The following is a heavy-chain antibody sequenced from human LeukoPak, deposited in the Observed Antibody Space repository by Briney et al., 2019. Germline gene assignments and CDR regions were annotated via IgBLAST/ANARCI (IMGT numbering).Heavy chain of an antibody. Sequence: GGSLRLSCAASGFTFSSYAMSWVRQAPGNGLEWVSAISGSGGSTYYADSVKGWFTIYRDNSKNTLYLQMNSLRAEDTAVYYCAKMSQMAKQRGGGDYWGQGTLVTVSS. V-gene: IGHV3-23*01. J-gene: IGHJ4*02. D-gene: IGHD5-24*01. CDR2: ISGSGGST. CDR3: AKMSQMAKQRGGGDY. CDR1: GFTFSSYA.